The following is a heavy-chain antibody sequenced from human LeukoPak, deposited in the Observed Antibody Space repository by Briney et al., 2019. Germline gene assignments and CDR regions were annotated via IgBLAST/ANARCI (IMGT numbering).Heavy chain of an antibody. J-gene: IGHJ5*02. D-gene: IGHD3-22*01. CDR2: IIPIFGIT. CDR1: GGTFRRYY. CDR3: ARAYYDSSGYYYPNNWFDP. Sequence: SVKVSRKASGGTFRRYYISWVRQAPGQGLEWMGRIIPIFGITNYAQKSQRRDTINADKYTSTAHIAPSSARSEDTAVYYCARAYYDSSGYYYPNNWFDPWGQGTLVTVSS. V-gene: IGHV1-69*04.